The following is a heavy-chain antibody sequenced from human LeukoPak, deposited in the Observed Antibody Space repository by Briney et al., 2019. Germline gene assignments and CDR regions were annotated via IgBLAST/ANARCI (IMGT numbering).Heavy chain of an antibody. D-gene: IGHD5-18*01. Sequence: GGSLRLSCAASGFTFDDYAMHWVRQAPGKGLEWVSGISWNSGSIGYADSVKGRFTISRDNAKNSLYLQMNSLRAEDTALYYCAKDGEGYSYGSFDYWGQGILVTVST. CDR3: AKDGEGYSYGSFDY. J-gene: IGHJ4*02. CDR2: ISWNSGSI. CDR1: GFTFDDYA. V-gene: IGHV3-9*01.